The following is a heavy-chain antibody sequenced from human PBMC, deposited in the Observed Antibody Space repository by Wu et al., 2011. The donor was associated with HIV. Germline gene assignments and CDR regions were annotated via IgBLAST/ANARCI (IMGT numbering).Heavy chain of an antibody. Sequence: QVQLVQSGAEVKKPGSSVKVSCKASGGTFSSYAISWVRQAPGQGLEWMGGIIPIFGTANYAQKFQGRVTITADKSTSTAYMELSSLRSEDTAVYYCARAGTIAAAGTLPLRAREYYFDYWGQGTLVTVSS. CDR3: ARAGTIAAAGTLPLRAREYYFDY. V-gene: IGHV1-69*14. J-gene: IGHJ4*02. CDR1: GGTFSSYA. CDR2: IIPIFGTA. D-gene: IGHD6-13*01.